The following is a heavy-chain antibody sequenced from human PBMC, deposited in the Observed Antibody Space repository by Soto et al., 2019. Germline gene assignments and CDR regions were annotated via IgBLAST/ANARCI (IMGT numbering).Heavy chain of an antibody. CDR3: ANGERCYYDYPLGY. D-gene: IGHD2-15*01. J-gene: IGHJ4*02. CDR1: GFSFRTYG. V-gene: IGHV3-30*18. CDR2: ISYDGSNQ. Sequence: QVHLVESGGGVVQPGRSLRLSCAVSGFSFRTYGMHWVRQAPGKGLEWVAVISYDGSNQQYTDSVKGRFTISRDNSKNALYLQMNSLRGEDTAVYYWANGERCYYDYPLGYWGQGAPVTVSS.